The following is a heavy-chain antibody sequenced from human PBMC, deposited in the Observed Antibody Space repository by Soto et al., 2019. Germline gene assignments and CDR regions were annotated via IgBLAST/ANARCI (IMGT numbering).Heavy chain of an antibody. J-gene: IGHJ5*02. CDR3: ARVFSDSSSFFDP. CDR2: IYYSGST. Sequence: SPSLTCTVSGGSISSGGYYWSWIRQHPGKGLEWIGYIYYSGSTYYNPSLKSRVTISVDTSKNQFSLKLSSVTAADTAVYYCARVFSDSSSFFDPWGQGTLVTVSS. V-gene: IGHV4-31*03. D-gene: IGHD6-13*01. CDR1: GGSISSGGYY.